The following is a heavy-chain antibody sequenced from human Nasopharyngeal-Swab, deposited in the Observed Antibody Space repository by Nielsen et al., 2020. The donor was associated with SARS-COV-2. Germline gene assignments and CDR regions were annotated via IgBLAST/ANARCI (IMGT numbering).Heavy chain of an antibody. CDR2: IIPIFGPA. CDR1: GYTFTSYY. Sequence: SVKVSCKASGYTFTSYYIHWVRQAPGQGLEWMGGIIPIFGPANYAQKFQGRVTIIADESTSTAYMELSSLRSEDTAVYYCAREEPHSFRFDPWGQGTLVTVSS. J-gene: IGHJ5*02. D-gene: IGHD1-14*01. V-gene: IGHV1-69*13. CDR3: AREEPHSFRFDP.